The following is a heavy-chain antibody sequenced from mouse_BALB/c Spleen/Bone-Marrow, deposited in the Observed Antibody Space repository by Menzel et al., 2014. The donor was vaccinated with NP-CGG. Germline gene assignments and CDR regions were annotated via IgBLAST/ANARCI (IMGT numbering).Heavy chain of an antibody. CDR1: GYTFTSSW. CDR2: IHPNSGNT. J-gene: IGHJ2*01. CDR3: ARHQSYAWSFDY. V-gene: IGHV1S130*01. Sequence: QVQLKESGSVLVRPGASVKLSCKASGYTFTSSWMHWAKQRPGQGLEWIGEIHPNSGNTNYNEKFKGKATLTVDTSSSMTYVDLSSLTSEDSAVYYCARHQSYAWSFDYWGQGTTLTVSS. D-gene: IGHD1-1*01.